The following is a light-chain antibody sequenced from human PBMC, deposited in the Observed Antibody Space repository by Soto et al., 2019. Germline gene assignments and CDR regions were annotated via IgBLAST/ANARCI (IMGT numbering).Light chain of an antibody. Sequence: DIQMTQSPSSLSASVGDRVTITCRASQSISNYLNWYQQKVGKAPKLLIYATSSLQSGVPSRFSGSGSGTDFTLTTSSLQPEDFATYYCQQSDSVPITFGPGTKVAIK. J-gene: IGKJ3*01. CDR3: QQSDSVPIT. CDR2: ATS. CDR1: QSISNY. V-gene: IGKV1-39*01.